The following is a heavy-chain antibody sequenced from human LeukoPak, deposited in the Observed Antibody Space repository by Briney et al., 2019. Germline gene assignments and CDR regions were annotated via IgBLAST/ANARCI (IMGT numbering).Heavy chain of an antibody. CDR2: IYYSGST. Sequence: PSETLSLTCTVSGGSISSYYWSWIRQPPGKGLEWIGYIYYSGSTNYNPSLKSRVTISVDTSKNQFSLKLSSVTAADTAVYYCARDLGSSGFLGYWGQGTLSPSPQ. CDR3: ARDLGSSGFLGY. V-gene: IGHV4-59*01. CDR1: GGSISSYY. J-gene: IGHJ4*02. D-gene: IGHD6-19*01.